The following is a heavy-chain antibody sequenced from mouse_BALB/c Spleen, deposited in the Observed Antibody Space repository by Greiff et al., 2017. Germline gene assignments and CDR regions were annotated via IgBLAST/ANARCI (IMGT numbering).Heavy chain of an antibody. D-gene: IGHD1-1*01. CDR1: GFNIKDTY. CDR2: IDPANGNT. Sequence: EVKLMESGAELVKPGASVKLSCTASGFNIKDTYMHWVKQRPEQGLEWIGRIDPANGNTKYDPKFQGKATITADTSSNTAYLQLSSLTSEDTAVYYCAAYYCGSREFAYWGQGTLVTVSA. J-gene: IGHJ3*01. CDR3: AAYYCGSREFAY. V-gene: IGHV14-3*02.